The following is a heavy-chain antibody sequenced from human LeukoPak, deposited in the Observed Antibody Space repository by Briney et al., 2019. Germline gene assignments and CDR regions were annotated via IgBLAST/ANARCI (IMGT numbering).Heavy chain of an antibody. D-gene: IGHD3-10*01. CDR3: AREIDYGSGNHFDY. CDR2: IYYSGGT. J-gene: IGHJ4*02. CDR1: GGSISSSSYY. V-gene: IGHV4-39*07. Sequence: SETLSLTCTVSGGSISSSSYYWGWIRQPPGKGLEWIGSIYYSGGTYYNPSLKSRVTISVDTSKNQFSLKLSSVTAADTAVYYCAREIDYGSGNHFDYWGQGALVTVSS.